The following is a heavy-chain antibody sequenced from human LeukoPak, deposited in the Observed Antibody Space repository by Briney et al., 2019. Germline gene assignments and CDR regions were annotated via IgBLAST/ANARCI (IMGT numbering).Heavy chain of an antibody. V-gene: IGHV3-7*01. CDR3: ARVGSSGWYPYYYYGMDV. Sequence: GGSLRLSCAASGFTFSSYWMSWVRQAPGKGLEWVANIKQDGSEKYYVDSVKGRFTISRDNAKNSLYLQMNSLRAEDTAVYYCARVGSSGWYPYYYYGMDVWGQGTTVTVSS. CDR2: IKQDGSEK. J-gene: IGHJ6*02. D-gene: IGHD6-19*01. CDR1: GFTFSSYW.